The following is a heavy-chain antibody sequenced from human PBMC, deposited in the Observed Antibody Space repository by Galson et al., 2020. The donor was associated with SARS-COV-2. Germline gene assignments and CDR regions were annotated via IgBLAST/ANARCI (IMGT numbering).Heavy chain of an antibody. J-gene: IGHJ4*01. Sequence: GESLKISCSASGFAFSEYAMHWVRQAPGKGLQYVSALSTTGGTSFYADSVSGRFTMSRDNSKNTFYLQMTGLRVEDTAFYYCLAYSGSRHTYWGHGTLVTVSS. CDR2: LSTTGGTS. D-gene: IGHD3-10*01. V-gene: IGHV3-64D*08. CDR1: GFAFSEYA. CDR3: LAYSGSRHTY.